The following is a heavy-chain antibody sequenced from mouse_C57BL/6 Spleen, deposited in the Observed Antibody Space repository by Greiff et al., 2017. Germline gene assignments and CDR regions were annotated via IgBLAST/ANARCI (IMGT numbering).Heavy chain of an antibody. V-gene: IGHV5-17*01. D-gene: IGHD1-2*01. CDR3: ARPYLPRRYFDV. Sequence: VQLQQSGGGLVKPGGSLKLSCAASGFTFSDYGMHWVRQAPEKGLEWVAYISSGSSTIYYADTVKGRFTISRDNATNTLFLQMTSLRSEDTAMYYCARPYLPRRYFDVWGTGTTVTVSS. J-gene: IGHJ1*03. CDR1: GFTFSDYG. CDR2: ISSGSSTI.